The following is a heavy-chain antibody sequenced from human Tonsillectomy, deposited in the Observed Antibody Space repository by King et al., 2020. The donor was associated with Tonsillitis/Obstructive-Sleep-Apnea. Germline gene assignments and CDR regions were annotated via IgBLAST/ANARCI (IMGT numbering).Heavy chain of an antibody. CDR2: IYYNGDT. V-gene: IGHV4-39*01. J-gene: IGHJ6*03. CDR1: GGSISSREYY. D-gene: IGHD2-21*02. CDR3: VRQANDSNSYYYMDV. Sequence: LQLQESGPGLVKPSETLSLTCSVAGGSISSREYYWGWIRQPPGKGLEWIASIYYNGDTYYNPSLKSRVTISVDTSKNQFSLKLTSVTAADTSVYYCVRQANDSNSYYYMDVWGKGTTVTVSS.